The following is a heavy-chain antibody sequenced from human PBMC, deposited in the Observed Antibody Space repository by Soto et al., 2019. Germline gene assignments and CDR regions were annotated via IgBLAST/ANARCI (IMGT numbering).Heavy chain of an antibody. D-gene: IGHD3-16*01. V-gene: IGHV5-10-1*01. CDR3: ARLAMASRRGYYGMDV. CDR1: GYSFTSYW. J-gene: IGHJ6*02. CDR2: IDPSDSYT. Sequence: PGEALKISCKGSGYSFTSYWITWVRPVPGKGLEWMGRIDPSDSYTNYSPSFQGHVTISADKSISTAYLQWSSLKASDTAMYYCARLAMASRRGYYGMDVWGQGTTVTVSS.